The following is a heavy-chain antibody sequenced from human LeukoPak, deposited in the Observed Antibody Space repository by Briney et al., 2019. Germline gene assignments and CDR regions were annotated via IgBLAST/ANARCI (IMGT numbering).Heavy chain of an antibody. CDR1: GGSISSGGYY. CDR2: IYHSGST. J-gene: IGHJ4*02. CDR3: AREEGLEMATIVDY. V-gene: IGHV4-30-2*01. Sequence: SQTLSLTCTVSGGSISSGGYYWSWIRQPPGKGLEWIGYIYHSGSTYYNPSLKSRVTISVDRSKNQFSLKLSSVTAADTAVYYCAREEGLEMATIVDYWGQGTLVTVSS. D-gene: IGHD5-24*01.